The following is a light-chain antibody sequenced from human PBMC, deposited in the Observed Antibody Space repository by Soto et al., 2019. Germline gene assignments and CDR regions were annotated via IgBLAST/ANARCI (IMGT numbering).Light chain of an antibody. CDR2: EGS. CDR3: SSYAGSNNLA. Sequence: QSALTQPASVSGSPGQSITISCTGTNNDVGSYNLVSWYQQHPGQAPKLMIYEGSKRSSGVSDRLSGSKSGNTASLTVSGLQAEDEADYYCSSYAGSNNLAFGGGTKLTVL. CDR1: NNDVGSYNL. V-gene: IGLV2-14*02. J-gene: IGLJ3*02.